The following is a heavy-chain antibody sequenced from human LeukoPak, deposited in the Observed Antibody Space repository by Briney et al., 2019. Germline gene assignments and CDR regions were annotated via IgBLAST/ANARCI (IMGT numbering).Heavy chain of an antibody. D-gene: IGHD6-19*01. CDR2: ISGTGATT. CDR1: GFTFSSYA. CDR3: ARARDSSGWFLDY. V-gene: IGHV3-23*01. J-gene: IGHJ4*02. Sequence: GGSLRLSCVASGFTFSSYAMSWVRQAPGEGLKWVSSISGTGATTYYADSMKGRLTISRDNSKNTLYLQMNNLRAEDTAVYYCARARDSSGWFLDYWGQGTLVTVSS.